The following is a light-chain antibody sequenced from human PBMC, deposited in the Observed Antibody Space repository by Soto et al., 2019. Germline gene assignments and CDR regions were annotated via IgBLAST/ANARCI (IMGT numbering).Light chain of an antibody. Sequence: EIVLTQSPGTLSLSPGERATLACRGSQSVSSSYLAWYQQKPGQAPRLLIYGASSRATGIPDRFSGSGSGTDFTLTISRLEPEDFAVYYCQQFNNWPWTFGQGTKV. CDR1: QSVSSSY. CDR3: QQFNNWPWT. J-gene: IGKJ1*01. V-gene: IGKV3-20*01. CDR2: GAS.